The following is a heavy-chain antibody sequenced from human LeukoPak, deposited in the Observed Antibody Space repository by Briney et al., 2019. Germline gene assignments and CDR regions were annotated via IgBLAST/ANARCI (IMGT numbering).Heavy chain of an antibody. J-gene: IGHJ4*02. V-gene: IGHV1-18*01. D-gene: IGHD6-19*01. Sequence: ASVKVFFKASGYTFTSYGISWVRQAPGQGLEWMGWISAYKDKTNYAQKLQGRVTMTTDKSTSTAYMELRSLRPDDTAVYYCVRDREESIAVAGTSDYWGQGTLVTVSS. CDR3: VRDREESIAVAGTSDY. CDR2: ISAYKDKT. CDR1: GYTFTSYG.